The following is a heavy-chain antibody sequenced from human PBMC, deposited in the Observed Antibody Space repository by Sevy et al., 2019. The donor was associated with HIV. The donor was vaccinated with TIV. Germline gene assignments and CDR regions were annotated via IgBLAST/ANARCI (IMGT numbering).Heavy chain of an antibody. Sequence: ASVKVSCKASGYTFTSYDINWVRQATGQGLEWMGWMNPNSGNTGYAQTFQGRVTMTRNTSISTAYMELSSLRSEDTAVYYCARAYSSSSHYYYYGMDVWGQGTTVTVSS. V-gene: IGHV1-8*01. CDR3: ARAYSSSSHYYYYGMDV. CDR2: MNPNSGNT. CDR1: GYTFTSYD. D-gene: IGHD6-6*01. J-gene: IGHJ6*02.